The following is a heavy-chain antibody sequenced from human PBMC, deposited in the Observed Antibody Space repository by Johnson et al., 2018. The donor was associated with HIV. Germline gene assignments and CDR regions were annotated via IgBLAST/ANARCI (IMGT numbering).Heavy chain of an antibody. D-gene: IGHD1-1*01. J-gene: IGHJ3*02. CDR1: GFTFINYW. Sequence: VQLVESGGGLVQPGGSLRLSCAASGFTFINYWMHWVRQAPGKGLVWVSRMNADGKTTTYADSVKGRFTISRDNAKNSLYLQMNSLRAEDTAVYYCARVPPFGTHPDGAFDIWGQGTMVTVSS. CDR3: ARVPPFGTHPDGAFDI. V-gene: IGHV3-74*02. CDR2: MNADGKTT.